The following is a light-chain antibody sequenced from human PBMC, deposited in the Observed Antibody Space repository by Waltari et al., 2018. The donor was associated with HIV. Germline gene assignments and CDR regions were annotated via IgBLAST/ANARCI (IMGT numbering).Light chain of an antibody. CDR2: GAS. Sequence: EIVLTQSPGTLSSSPGERATLSCRASQSVRSRSLAWYQQRPGQAPRLPISGASSRATGIPDRFSGSGSGTDFSLTISRLEPEDFAVYYCQQYATSPRTFGQGTKVEIK. CDR3: QQYATSPRT. CDR1: QSVRSRS. V-gene: IGKV3-20*01. J-gene: IGKJ1*01.